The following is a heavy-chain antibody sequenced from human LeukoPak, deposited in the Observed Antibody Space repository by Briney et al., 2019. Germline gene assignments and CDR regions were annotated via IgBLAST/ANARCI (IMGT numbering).Heavy chain of an antibody. Sequence: GGSLRLSCAASGFTFSSYGMHWVRQAPGKGLEWVAVMWYDGSNKYYADSVKGRFTISRDNSKNTLYLQMNSLRAEDTAVYYCAKQKGYWNYDAFDIWGQGTMVTVSS. J-gene: IGHJ3*02. V-gene: IGHV3-33*06. D-gene: IGHD1-7*01. CDR1: GFTFSSYG. CDR3: AKQKGYWNYDAFDI. CDR2: MWYDGSNK.